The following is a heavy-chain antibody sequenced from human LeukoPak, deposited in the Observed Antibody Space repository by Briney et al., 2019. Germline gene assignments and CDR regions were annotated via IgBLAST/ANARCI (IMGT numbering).Heavy chain of an antibody. CDR3: ARATSGATIANYYYYYMDV. CDR2: IISNGGNI. CDR1: GFPFSGYT. J-gene: IGHJ6*03. V-gene: IGHV3-64*02. Sequence: PGGSLRLSCAASGFPFSGYTMHWVRQAPGKGLEYVSAIISNGGNIHYADSVKGRFTISRDNSKNTVFLQMGSLRAEDMAVYYCARATSGATIANYYYYYMDVWGKGTTVTVSS. D-gene: IGHD3-10*01.